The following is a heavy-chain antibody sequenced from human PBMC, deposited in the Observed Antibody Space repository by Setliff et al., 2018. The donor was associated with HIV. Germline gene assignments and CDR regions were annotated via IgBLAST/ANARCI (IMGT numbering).Heavy chain of an antibody. CDR3: AKVGGDGRFHYYHMDV. CDR2: IYYSGSA. D-gene: IGHD2-21*02. Sequence: SETLSLTCTVSGGSINSGGYYWSWIRQHPEKGLEWIGYIYYSGSATYNPSLKSRVAMSVDTSKNQFSLSLASPTAADTAVYYCAKVGGDGRFHYYHMDVWGKGTTVTVSS. CDR1: GGSINSGGYY. J-gene: IGHJ6*03. V-gene: IGHV4-31*03.